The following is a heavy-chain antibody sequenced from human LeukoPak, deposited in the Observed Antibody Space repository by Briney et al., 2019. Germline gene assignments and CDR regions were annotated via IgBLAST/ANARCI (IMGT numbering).Heavy chain of an antibody. D-gene: IGHD5-24*01. V-gene: IGHV1-69*05. J-gene: IGHJ5*02. CDR3: ARAEDGYNYFDTSA. CDR1: GGTFSSYA. Sequence: GASVKVSCKASGGTFSSYAISWVRQAPGQGLEWMGGIIPIFGTANYAQKFQGRVTMTRNTSISTAYMELSSLRSEDTAVYYCARAEDGYNYFDTSAWGQGTLVTVSS. CDR2: IIPIFGTA.